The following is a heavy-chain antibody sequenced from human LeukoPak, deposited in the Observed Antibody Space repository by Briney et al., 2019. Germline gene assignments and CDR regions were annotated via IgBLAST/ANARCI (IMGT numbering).Heavy chain of an antibody. V-gene: IGHV3-53*01. CDR2: IYSGGST. D-gene: IGHD6-13*01. Sequence: PGGSLRLSCAASGFTVSSNYMSWVRQAPGKGLEWVSVIYSGGSTYYADSVKGRFTISRDNSKNTLYLQMNSLRAEDTAVYYCSTSPSFGSSWYQFNYWGQGALVIVSS. CDR1: GFTVSSNY. J-gene: IGHJ4*02. CDR3: STSPSFGSSWYQFNY.